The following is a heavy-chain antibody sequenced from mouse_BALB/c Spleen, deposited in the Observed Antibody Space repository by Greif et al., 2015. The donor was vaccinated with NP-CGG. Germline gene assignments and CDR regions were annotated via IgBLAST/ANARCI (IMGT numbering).Heavy chain of an antibody. Sequence: EVQRVESGGGLVQPGRSRKLSCAASGFTFSSFGMHWVRQAPEKGLEWVAYISSGSSTIYYADTVKGRFTISRDNPKNTLFLQMTSLRTEDTAMYYCARGDGNSYYYAMDYWGQGTSVTVSS. CDR3: ARGDGNSYYYAMDY. D-gene: IGHD2-1*01. J-gene: IGHJ4*01. CDR2: ISSGSSTI. V-gene: IGHV5-17*02. CDR1: GFTFSSFG.